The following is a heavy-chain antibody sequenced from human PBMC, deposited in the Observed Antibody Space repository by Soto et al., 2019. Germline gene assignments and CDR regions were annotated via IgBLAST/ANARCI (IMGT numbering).Heavy chain of an antibody. Sequence: PSETLSLTCTVSGGSISSYYWSWVRQAPGKGLEWVSAISGSGGSTYYADSVKGRFTISRDNSKNTLYLQMNSLRAEDTAVYYCAKDPTRALGTGFDYWGQGTLVTVSS. CDR1: GGSISSYY. D-gene: IGHD7-27*01. J-gene: IGHJ4*02. CDR3: AKDPTRALGTGFDY. V-gene: IGHV3-23*01. CDR2: ISGSGGST.